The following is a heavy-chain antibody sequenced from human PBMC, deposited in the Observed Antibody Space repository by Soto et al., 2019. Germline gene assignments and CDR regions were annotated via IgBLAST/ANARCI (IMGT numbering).Heavy chain of an antibody. V-gene: IGHV5-51*01. CDR2: IYPGDSES. CDR1: GYIFTSYW. J-gene: IGHJ6*02. CDR3: ARLVYGGNSPGMDV. Sequence: VQLVQPGAEVKKPGASLMISCQGLGYIFTSYWIGWLRQTPGKRVEWMGIIYPGDSESRYSPSFQGQVTMSVDKSTTTAYLQWTSLKASDTAMYYCARLVYGGNSPGMDVWGQGTTVIVSS. D-gene: IGHD1-7*01.